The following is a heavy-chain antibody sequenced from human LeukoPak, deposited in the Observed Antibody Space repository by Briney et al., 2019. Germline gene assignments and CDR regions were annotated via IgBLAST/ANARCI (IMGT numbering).Heavy chain of an antibody. J-gene: IGHJ5*02. Sequence: PGGSLRLSCAASGFTFSSYGVHWVRQAPGKGLEWVAVISNDGSNKYSADSVKGRFTISRDNSKDTLYLLMNSLRTEDTAVYYCAKSSGVTHQRGWFDPWGQGTLVTVSS. CDR1: GFTFSSYG. D-gene: IGHD1-26*01. CDR3: AKSSGVTHQRGWFDP. CDR2: ISNDGSNK. V-gene: IGHV3-30*18.